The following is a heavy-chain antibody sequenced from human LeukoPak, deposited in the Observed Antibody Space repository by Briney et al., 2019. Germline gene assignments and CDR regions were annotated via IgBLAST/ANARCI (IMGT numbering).Heavy chain of an antibody. Sequence: GGSLRLSCAVSGFTFSDHYMDWVRQAPGKGLEWVGRSRSKALGYSTEYAASVKGRFTISRDDSKNSLYLEMNSLKTEDSAVYYCGRSGSYEPFDYWGRGTLVTVPS. CDR2: SRSKALGYST. V-gene: IGHV3-72*01. D-gene: IGHD1-26*01. CDR1: GFTFSDHY. J-gene: IGHJ4*02. CDR3: GRSGSYEPFDY.